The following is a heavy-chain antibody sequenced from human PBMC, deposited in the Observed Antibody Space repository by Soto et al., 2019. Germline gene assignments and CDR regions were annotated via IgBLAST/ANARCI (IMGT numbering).Heavy chain of an antibody. CDR2: ISGSGGST. V-gene: IGHV3-23*01. J-gene: IGHJ4*02. CDR1: GFTFSSYA. Sequence: GGSLRLSCAASGFTFSSYAMSWVRQALGKGLESVSAISGSGGSTHYADSVKGGFTISRDNSTNTLYLQMNSLRAEDTAVYYCARDESDLAVAGTIFYWGQGPVVTVSS. D-gene: IGHD6-19*01. CDR3: ARDESDLAVAGTIFY.